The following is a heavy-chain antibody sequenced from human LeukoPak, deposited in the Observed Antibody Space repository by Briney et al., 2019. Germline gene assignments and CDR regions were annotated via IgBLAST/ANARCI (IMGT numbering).Heavy chain of an antibody. CDR2: ISWDGGST. D-gene: IGHD1-26*01. J-gene: IGHJ4*02. Sequence: GRSLRLSCAASGFTFDDYTMHWVRQAPGKGLEWVSLISWDGGSTYYADSVKGRFTISRDNSKNSLYLQMNSLRTEDTALYYCAKGPSGSFIDYWGQGTLVTVSS. V-gene: IGHV3-43*01. CDR1: GFTFDDYT. CDR3: AKGPSGSFIDY.